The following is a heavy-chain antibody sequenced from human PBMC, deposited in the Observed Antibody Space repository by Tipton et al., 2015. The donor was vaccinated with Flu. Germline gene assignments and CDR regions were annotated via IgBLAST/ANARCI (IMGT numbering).Heavy chain of an antibody. J-gene: IGHJ6*02. V-gene: IGHV4-59*08. CDR3: ARHGIYSGSYLWYYYYGMDV. CDR1: DGSISSYY. CDR2: IYYSGST. Sequence: LRLSCTVSDGSISSYYWSWIRQPPGKGLEWIGYIYYSGSTNYNPSLKSRVTISVDTSKNQFSLKLSSVTAADTAVYYCARHGIYSGSYLWYYYYGMDVWGQGTTVTVSS. D-gene: IGHD1-26*01.